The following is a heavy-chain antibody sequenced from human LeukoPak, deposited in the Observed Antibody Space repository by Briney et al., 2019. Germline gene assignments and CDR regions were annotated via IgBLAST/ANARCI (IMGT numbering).Heavy chain of an antibody. Sequence: GGSLRLSCTASGVTLSDHWMSWVRQAPGKGLEWVGRIRNKRDGGTPDYAAPVKGRFTISRDDSIDTVYLQLNSLSSEGTAVYYCTKLNARDASDIWGQGTMVTVSS. CDR3: TKLNARDASDI. J-gene: IGHJ3*02. D-gene: IGHD1-7*01. CDR2: IRNKRDGGTP. V-gene: IGHV3-15*01. CDR1: GVTLSDHW.